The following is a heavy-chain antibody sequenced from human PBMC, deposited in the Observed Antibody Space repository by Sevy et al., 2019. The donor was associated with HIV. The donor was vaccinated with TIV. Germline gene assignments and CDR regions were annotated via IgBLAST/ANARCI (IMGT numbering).Heavy chain of an antibody. CDR2: ISYDGSNK. CDR1: GFTFSSYA. J-gene: IGHJ4*02. D-gene: IGHD3-22*01. Sequence: GGSLRLSCAASGFTFSSYAMHWVRQAPGKGLEWLAVISYDGSNKYYADSVKGRFTISRDNSKNTLYLQMNSLRAEDTAVHYCASPQTDYYDSSGYPRWGQGTLVTVSS. CDR3: ASPQTDYYDSSGYPR. V-gene: IGHV3-30-3*01.